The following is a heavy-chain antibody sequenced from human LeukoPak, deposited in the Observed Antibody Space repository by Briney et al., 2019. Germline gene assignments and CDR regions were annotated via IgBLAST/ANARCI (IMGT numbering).Heavy chain of an antibody. V-gene: IGHV3-48*01. J-gene: IGHJ4*02. CDR3: AGQYSYDSRGFGY. D-gene: IGHD3-22*01. CDR2: ISSSSSPI. CDR1: GFTFSSYT. Sequence: PGGSLRLSCAASGFTFSSYTMNWVRQAPGKGLEWVSYISSSSSPIYYADSVEGRFTISRDNAKNSLYLQMNSLRADDTAVYYCAGQYSYDSRGFGYWGQGTLVTVSS.